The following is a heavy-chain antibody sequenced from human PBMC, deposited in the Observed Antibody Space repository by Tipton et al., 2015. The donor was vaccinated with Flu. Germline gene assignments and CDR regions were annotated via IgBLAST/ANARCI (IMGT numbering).Heavy chain of an antibody. D-gene: IGHD6-13*01. Sequence: TLSLTCSVSGYSIASDYYWGWIRQPPGKGLEWIGNLYHTGSTYYNPSLRSRVTILVDRSKNQFSLRLTSVTAADTAVYYCATVYSSNWATLKFDCWGQGTLVTVSS. J-gene: IGHJ4*02. CDR3: ATVYSSNWATLKFDC. CDR1: GYSIASDYY. V-gene: IGHV4-38-2*01. CDR2: LYHTGST.